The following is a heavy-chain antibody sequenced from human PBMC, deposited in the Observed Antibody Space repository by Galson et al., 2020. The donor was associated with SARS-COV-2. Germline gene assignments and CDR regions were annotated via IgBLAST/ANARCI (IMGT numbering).Heavy chain of an antibody. CDR2: INQSGNI. CDR1: GESFSGHH. D-gene: IGHD3-22*01. Sequence: SETLSLTCAVYGESFSGHHWSWIRQPPGEGLEWIGEINQSGNINYNTSLKSRVTISVDTSKNQFSLKLSSVTAADTAVYYCARGRLQITMMVVVFTGGSFYFDYWGQGTLVTVSS. CDR3: ARGRLQITMMVVVFTGGSFYFDY. J-gene: IGHJ4*02. V-gene: IGHV4-34*01.